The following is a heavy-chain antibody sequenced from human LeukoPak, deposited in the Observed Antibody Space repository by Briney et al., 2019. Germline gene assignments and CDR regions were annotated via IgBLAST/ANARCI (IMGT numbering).Heavy chain of an antibody. CDR3: ARESGGFDP. D-gene: IGHD3-10*01. J-gene: IGHJ5*02. CDR2: IYHSGST. V-gene: IGHV4-30-2*01. Sequence: ASETLSLTCAVSGGSISSSGYSWSWIRQPPGQGLEWIGYIYHSGSTYYNPSLKSRVTISVDRSKNQFSLKLSSVTAADTAVYYCARESGGFDPWGQGTLVTVSS. CDR1: GGSISSSGYS.